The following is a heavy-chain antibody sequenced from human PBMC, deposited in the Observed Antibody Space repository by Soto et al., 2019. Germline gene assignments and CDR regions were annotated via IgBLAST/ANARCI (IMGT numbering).Heavy chain of an antibody. CDR1: GGSFSGYY. CDR3: ARVWIFGVVIRSGYGMDV. J-gene: IGHJ6*02. CDR2: INHSGST. Sequence: QVQLQQWGAGLLKPSETLSLTCAVYGGSFSGYYWSWIRQPPGKGLGWIGEINHSGSTNYNPSLKSRVTISVDTSKNQFSLKLSSVTAADTAVYYCARVWIFGVVIRSGYGMDVWGQGTTVTVSS. D-gene: IGHD3-3*01. V-gene: IGHV4-34*01.